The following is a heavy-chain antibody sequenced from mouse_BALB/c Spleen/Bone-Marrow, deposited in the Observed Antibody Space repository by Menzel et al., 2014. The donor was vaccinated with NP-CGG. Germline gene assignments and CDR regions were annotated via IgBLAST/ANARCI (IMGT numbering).Heavy chain of an antibody. CDR1: GYTFTDYT. CDR3: ARPKGFALDY. CDR2: VNPRSGYA. Sequence: QVQLQQSGAELASPGASVKMSCKASGYTFTDYTIQWVKQRPGQGLEWIGYVNPRSGYANYNQKFEDKATLTADKSSSTAFMQLSSLTSEDSAVYYCARPKGFALDYWGQGTALTVSS. V-gene: IGHV1-4*01. J-gene: IGHJ2*01.